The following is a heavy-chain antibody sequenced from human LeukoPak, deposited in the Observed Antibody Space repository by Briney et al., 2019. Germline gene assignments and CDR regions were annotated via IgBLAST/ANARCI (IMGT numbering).Heavy chain of an antibody. CDR2: IRYDGSNK. CDR3: AKDKTYYYDSSGYYDY. CDR1: GFTFSSYG. Sequence: GGSLRLSCAASGFTFSSYGMNWVRQAPGKGLEWVAFIRYDGSNKYYADSVKGRFTISRDNSKNTLYLQMNSLRAEDTAVYYCAKDKTYYYDSSGYYDYWGQGTLVTVSS. V-gene: IGHV3-30*02. J-gene: IGHJ4*02. D-gene: IGHD3-22*01.